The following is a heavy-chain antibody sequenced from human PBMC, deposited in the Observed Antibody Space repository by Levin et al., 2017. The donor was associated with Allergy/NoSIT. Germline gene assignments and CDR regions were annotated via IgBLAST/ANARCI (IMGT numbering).Heavy chain of an antibody. CDR2: FTDTGGT. J-gene: IGHJ4*02. D-gene: IGHD6-19*01. CDR3: AKDLGRSNGWTKPTYDDY. CDR1: GFTFSNYG. Sequence: GESLKISCAASGFTFSNYGMTWVRQAPGKGLEWVSSFTDTGGTYYADSVKGRFTISRDNSKNTLYLEMNSLRAEDTAVYYCAKDLGRSNGWTKPTYDDYWGQGTLVTVSS. V-gene: IGHV3-23*01.